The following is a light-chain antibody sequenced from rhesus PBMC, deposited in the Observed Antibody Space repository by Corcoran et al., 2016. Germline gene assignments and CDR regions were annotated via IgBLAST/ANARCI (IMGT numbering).Light chain of an antibody. J-gene: IGKJ1*01. CDR3: GQGTNVPRT. Sequence: DVVMTQSPLSLPITPGQPASISCRSSQSLEHSDGNTYLSWYQQRPGQPPKRLIYQVSKRDSGVPDRFRGSGAGTELTLKISRVEAEDVGFYYCGQGTNVPRTFGQGTKVEIK. V-gene: IGKV2-62*02. CDR1: QSLEHSDGNTY. CDR2: QVS.